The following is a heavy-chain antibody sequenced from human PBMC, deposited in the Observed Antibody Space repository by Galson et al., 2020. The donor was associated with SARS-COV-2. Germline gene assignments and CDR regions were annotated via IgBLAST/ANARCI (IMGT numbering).Heavy chain of an antibody. J-gene: IGHJ4*02. Sequence: GASLKISCKGSGYSFTSYWIGWVRQMPGKGLEWMGIIYPGDSDTRYSPSFHGQVTISADKSISTAYLQWSSLKASDTAMYYCARQGSSGRVPSDYWGQGTLVTVSS. CDR1: GYSFTSYW. CDR3: ARQGSSGRVPSDY. CDR2: IYPGDSDT. D-gene: IGHD6-25*01. V-gene: IGHV5-51*01.